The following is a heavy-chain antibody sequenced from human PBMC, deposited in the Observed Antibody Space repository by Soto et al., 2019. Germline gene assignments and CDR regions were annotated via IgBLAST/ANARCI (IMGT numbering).Heavy chain of an antibody. D-gene: IGHD2-2*01. CDR3: ANSASPRWGYQSGYAPGLYYYYMDV. CDR1: GFTFSSYA. J-gene: IGHJ6*03. CDR2: ISGSGGST. Sequence: GGSLRLSCAASGFTFSSYAMSWVRQAPGKGLEWVSAISGSGGSTYYADSVKGRFTISRDNSKNTLYLQMNSLRAEDTAVYYCANSASPRWGYQSGYAPGLYYYYMDVWGKGTTVTVSS. V-gene: IGHV3-23*01.